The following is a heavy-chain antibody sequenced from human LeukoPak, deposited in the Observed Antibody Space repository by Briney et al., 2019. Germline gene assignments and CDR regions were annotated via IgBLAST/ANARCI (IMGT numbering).Heavy chain of an antibody. CDR2: IIPIFGTA. CDR3: ASPLRSGYDSYFDY. V-gene: IGHV1-69*13. J-gene: IGHJ4*02. Sequence: SVKVSCKASGGTFSSYAISWVRQAPGQGLEWMGGIIPIFGTANYAQRFQGRVTITADESTSTAYMELSSLRSEDTAVYYCASPLRSGYDSYFDYWGQGTLVTVSS. D-gene: IGHD5-12*01. CDR1: GGTFSSYA.